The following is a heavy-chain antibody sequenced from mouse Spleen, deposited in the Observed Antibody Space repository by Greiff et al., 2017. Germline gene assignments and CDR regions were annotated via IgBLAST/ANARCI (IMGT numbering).Heavy chain of an antibody. CDR1: GYTFTDYT. D-gene: IGHD1-1*01. Sequence: VQLQQSDAELVKPGASVKISCKVSGYTFTDYTIHWLKQRPEQGLEWIGYIYPRGGSTKYNEKFKGKATLTADKSSSTAYMQLNSLTSEDSAVYFCARYLYSYYAVDYWGQGTSGTGSS. J-gene: IGHJ4*01. V-gene: IGHV1-78*01. CDR3: ARYLYSYYAVDY. CDR2: IYPRGGST.